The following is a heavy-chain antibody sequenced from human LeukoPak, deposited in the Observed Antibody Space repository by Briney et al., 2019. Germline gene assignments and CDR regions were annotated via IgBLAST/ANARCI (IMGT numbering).Heavy chain of an antibody. V-gene: IGHV3-30*01. CDR2: ISYDGNQN. CDR3: ARDESLDY. CDR1: GFTFSGYA. J-gene: IGHJ4*02. Sequence: SGGSLRLPCAASGFTFSGYAMHWVRQAPGKGLEWMAVISYDGNQNYYADSVKGRFTISRDSSKSTLYLQMNSLRVDDTAVYYCARDESLDYWGQGTLVTVSS.